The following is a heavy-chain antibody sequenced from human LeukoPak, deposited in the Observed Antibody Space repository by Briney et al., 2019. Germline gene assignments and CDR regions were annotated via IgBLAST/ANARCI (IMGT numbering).Heavy chain of an antibody. D-gene: IGHD4-23*01. CDR2: IYPGDSDT. J-gene: IGHJ4*02. CDR3: ARLAFHDYGGPFDY. Sequence: GESLQISFKGSGYSFTSYWIGWGRPMPGKGLAGMGIIYPGDSDTRYSPSFQGQVTISAHKSISTAYLQWSSLEASDTAMYYCARLAFHDYGGPFDYWGEGTLVTVSS. CDR1: GYSFTSYW. V-gene: IGHV5-51*01.